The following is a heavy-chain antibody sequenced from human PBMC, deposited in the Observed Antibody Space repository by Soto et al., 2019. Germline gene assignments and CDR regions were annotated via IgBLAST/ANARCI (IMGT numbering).Heavy chain of an antibody. D-gene: IGHD2-15*01. V-gene: IGHV1-69*13. CDR2: IIPIFGTA. CDR1: GGSFGSYA. CDR3: AGYGGNQPRGFDY. J-gene: IGHJ4*02. Sequence: ASVEVPCKSSGGSFGSYAISWVRQAPGQGLEWMGGIIPIFGTANYAQKFQGRVTITADESTSTAYMELSSLRSEDTAVYYCAGYGGNQPRGFDYWGQGTPVTVSS.